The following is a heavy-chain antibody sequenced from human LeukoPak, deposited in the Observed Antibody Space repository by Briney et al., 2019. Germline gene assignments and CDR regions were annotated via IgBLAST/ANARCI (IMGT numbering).Heavy chain of an antibody. Sequence: SETLSLTCTVSGGSISGYYWSWIRQPPGKGLEWIGYIYYSGSTNYNPSLKSRVTISVDTSKNQFSLKLSSVTAADTAVYYCARSFPSYPTPFDYWGQGTLVTVSS. J-gene: IGHJ4*02. CDR3: ARSFPSYPTPFDY. CDR1: GGSISGYY. D-gene: IGHD1-26*01. V-gene: IGHV4-59*01. CDR2: IYYSGST.